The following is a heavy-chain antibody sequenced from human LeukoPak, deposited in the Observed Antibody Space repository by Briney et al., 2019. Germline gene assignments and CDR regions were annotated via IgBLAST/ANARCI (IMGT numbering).Heavy chain of an antibody. CDR3: AKDGGLAYSYADF. V-gene: IGHV3-33*06. D-gene: IGHD5-18*01. Sequence: PGGSLRLSCAASGFTFSSYGMHWVRQAPGEGLEWVAVIWYDGSNKYYADSVKGRLTIPRDNSKNTLYLQMNSLRAEDTAVYYCAKDGGLAYSYADFWGQGTLVTVSS. CDR2: IWYDGSNK. CDR1: GFTFSSYG. J-gene: IGHJ4*02.